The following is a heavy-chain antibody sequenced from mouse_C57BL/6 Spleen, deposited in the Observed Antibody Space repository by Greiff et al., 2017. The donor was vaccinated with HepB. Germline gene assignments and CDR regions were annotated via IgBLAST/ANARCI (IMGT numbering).Heavy chain of an antibody. CDR2: IYPRDGSS. CDR3: ARKFPDYYVSSSFAY. J-gene: IGHJ3*01. D-gene: IGHD1-1*01. Sequence: VQLQQSGPELVKPGASVKLSCKASGYTFTSYDINWVKQRPGQGLEWIGWIYPRDGSSKYNEKFKGKATLTVDTSSSTAYMELHSLTSEDSSVYFCARKFPDYYVSSSFAYWGQGSLVTVSA. CDR1: GYTFTSYD. V-gene: IGHV1-85*01.